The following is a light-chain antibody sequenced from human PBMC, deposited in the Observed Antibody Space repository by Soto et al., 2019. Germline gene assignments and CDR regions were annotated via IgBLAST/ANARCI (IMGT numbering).Light chain of an antibody. CDR3: EQSYSTPPT. Sequence: DLQMTQSPSSLSASVGDRVTITCRASQSISTYLNWYQQKRGEAPNLLIYTASTLQSGVPSRFSGSGSGTDFTLTISSLRPEDFATYYCEQSYSTPPTFGRGTKLEIK. J-gene: IGKJ2*01. CDR1: QSISTY. V-gene: IGKV1-39*01. CDR2: TAS.